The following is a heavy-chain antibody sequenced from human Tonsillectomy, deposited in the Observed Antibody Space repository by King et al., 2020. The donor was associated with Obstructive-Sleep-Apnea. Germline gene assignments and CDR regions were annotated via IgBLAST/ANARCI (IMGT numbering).Heavy chain of an antibody. CDR3: ARDTQYSGSYYFDY. Sequence: PLQESGPGLVKPSQTLSLTCTVSGGSISSGGYYWSWIRQHPGQGLEWIGYIYYSGSTYYNPSLKSRVTISVDTSKNQFSLKLSSVTAADTAVYYCARDTQYSGSYYFDYWGQGTLVTVSS. V-gene: IGHV4-31*03. D-gene: IGHD1-26*01. CDR2: IYYSGST. J-gene: IGHJ4*02. CDR1: GGSISSGGYY.